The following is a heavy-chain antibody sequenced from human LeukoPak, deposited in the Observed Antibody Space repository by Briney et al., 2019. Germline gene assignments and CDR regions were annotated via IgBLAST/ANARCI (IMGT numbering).Heavy chain of an antibody. CDR3: TTERWDISRHLYYFDY. D-gene: IGHD6-13*01. Sequence: GGSLRLSCAASGFTFSNAWMSWVRQAPGKGLEWVGRIKSKTDAGTTDYAAPVKGRFTISRDDSKNTLYLEMNSLKIEDTAVYHCTTERWDISRHLYYFDYWGQGALVTVSS. CDR2: IKSKTDAGTT. J-gene: IGHJ4*02. CDR1: GFTFSNAW. V-gene: IGHV3-15*01.